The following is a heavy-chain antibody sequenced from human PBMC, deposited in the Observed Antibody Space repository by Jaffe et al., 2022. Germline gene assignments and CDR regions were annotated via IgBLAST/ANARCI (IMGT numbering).Heavy chain of an antibody. CDR1: GGSISSSNW. J-gene: IGHJ6*03. V-gene: IGHV4-4*02. CDR2: IYHSGST. Sequence: QVQLQESGPGLVKPSGTLSLTCAVSGGSISSSNWWSWVRQPPGKGLEWIGEIYHSGSTNYNPSLKSRVTISVDKSKNQFSLKLSSVTAADTAVYYCARALNYDFWSGYYRGYYYYMDVWGKGTTVTVSS. CDR3: ARALNYDFWSGYYRGYYYYMDV. D-gene: IGHD3-3*01.